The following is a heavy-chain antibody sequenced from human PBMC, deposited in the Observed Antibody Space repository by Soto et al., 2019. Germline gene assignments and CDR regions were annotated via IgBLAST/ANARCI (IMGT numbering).Heavy chain of an antibody. V-gene: IGHV3-73*02. Sequence: EVQLVESGGGLVQPGESLKLSCAASGFTLSGSAVHWVRQAAGKGLEWVGRIRSKTHSYATEYIASVKGRFTMSRDDSNNTAYLQMNALKTGDTAVYYCTRSGGSYSFGYWGQGTLVTVSS. CDR2: IRSKTHSYAT. D-gene: IGHD1-26*01. CDR3: TRSGGSYSFGY. CDR1: GFTLSGSA. J-gene: IGHJ4*02.